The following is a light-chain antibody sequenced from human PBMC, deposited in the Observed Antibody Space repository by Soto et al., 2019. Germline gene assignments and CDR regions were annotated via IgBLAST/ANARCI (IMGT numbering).Light chain of an antibody. V-gene: IGKV1-39*01. CDR1: QSNCSY. J-gene: IGKJ4*01. CDR3: QQSYSTPR. Sequence: DIQMTQSPSSLSASLGDRDTITCLASQSNCSYLNWYQQKPGKTPKLLIYAASRWQSGVPSRFSGGGSGTYFTLTISRLHPEDFANYYCQQSYSTPRFGGGTKVEIK. CDR2: AAS.